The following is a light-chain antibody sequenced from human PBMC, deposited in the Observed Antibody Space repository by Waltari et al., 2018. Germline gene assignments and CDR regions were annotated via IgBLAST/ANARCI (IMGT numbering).Light chain of an antibody. J-gene: IGKJ1*01. CDR2: HAS. CDR3: QHYVSLPAT. V-gene: IGKV3-20*01. Sequence: EIVLTPSPDTLSFSPGERATLSCRASQSISKYLAWYQQYPGQALRLRISHASRRSTGIPDRFSGSGSGTDFSLTINRLEPEDFAVYYCQHYVSLPATFGQGTKLEIK. CDR1: QSISKY.